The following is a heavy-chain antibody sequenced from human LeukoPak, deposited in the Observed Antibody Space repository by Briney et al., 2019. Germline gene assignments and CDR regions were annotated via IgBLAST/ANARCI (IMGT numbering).Heavy chain of an antibody. CDR1: GGTFSSYA. D-gene: IGHD1-26*01. J-gene: IGHJ4*02. CDR2: IIPIFGTA. CDR3: AMGNPLGY. V-gene: IGHV1-69*05. Sequence: GASVKVSCKSSGGTFSSYAISWVRQAPGQGLEWMGGIIPIFGTANYAQKFQGRVTITTDESTSTAYMELSSLRSEDTAVYHCAMGNPLGYWGQGTLVTVSS.